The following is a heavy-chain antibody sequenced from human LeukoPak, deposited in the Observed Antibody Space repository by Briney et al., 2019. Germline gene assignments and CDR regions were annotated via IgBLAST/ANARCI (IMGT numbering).Heavy chain of an antibody. CDR3: ARELTGTTINDAIDI. J-gene: IGHJ3*02. CDR2: ISAYNGNT. D-gene: IGHD1-7*01. V-gene: IGHV1-18*01. CDR1: GDTFTSHG. Sequence: ASVKVSCKASGDTFTSHGISWVRQAPGQGLELMGWISAYNGNTNYAQKRQCRVTMTTDTSTSTAYMELRSLRSADTAAYYCARELTGTTINDAIDIWGQGTMVTVSS.